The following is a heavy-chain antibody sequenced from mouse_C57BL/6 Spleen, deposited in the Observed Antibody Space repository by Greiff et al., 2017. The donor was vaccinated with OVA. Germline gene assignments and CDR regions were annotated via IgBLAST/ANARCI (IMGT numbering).Heavy chain of an antibody. D-gene: IGHD1-1*01. J-gene: IGHJ2*01. V-gene: IGHV1-64*01. CDR1: GYTFTSYW. Sequence: VQLQQPGAELVKPGASVKLSCKASGYTFTSYWMHWVKQRPGQGLEWIGMIHPNSGSTNYNEKFKSKATLTVDKSSSTAYMQLSSLTSEDSAVYYCARADYYGSPSYWGQGTTLTVSS. CDR2: IHPNSGST. CDR3: ARADYYGSPSY.